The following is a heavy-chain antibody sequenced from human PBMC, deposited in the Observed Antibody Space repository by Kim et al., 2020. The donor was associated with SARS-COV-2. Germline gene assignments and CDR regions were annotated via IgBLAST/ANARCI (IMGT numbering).Heavy chain of an antibody. CDR2: TYYRSKWYN. V-gene: IGHV6-1*01. CDR1: GDSVSSNSAA. D-gene: IGHD6-13*01. CDR3: ARARAAAGTRTLYFDY. Sequence: SQTLSLTCAISGDSVSSNSAAWNWIRQSPSRGLEWLGRTYYRSKWYNDYAVSVKSRITINPDTSKNQFSLQLNSVTPEDTAVYYCARARAAAGTRTLYFDYWGQGTLVTVSS. J-gene: IGHJ4*02.